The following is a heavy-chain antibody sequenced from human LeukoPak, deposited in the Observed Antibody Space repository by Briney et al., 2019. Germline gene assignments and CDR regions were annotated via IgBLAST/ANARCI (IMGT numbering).Heavy chain of an antibody. D-gene: IGHD1-14*01. CDR1: GFTVSSNY. V-gene: IGHV3-53*01. Sequence: PGGSLRLSCAASGFTVSSNYMSWVRQAPGKGLEWVSVIYSGGSTYYADSVKGRFTISRDNSKNTLYLQMNSLRVDDTATYYCARRPPTGAALDHWGQGTRVTVSS. J-gene: IGHJ5*02. CDR3: ARRPPTGAALDH. CDR2: IYSGGST.